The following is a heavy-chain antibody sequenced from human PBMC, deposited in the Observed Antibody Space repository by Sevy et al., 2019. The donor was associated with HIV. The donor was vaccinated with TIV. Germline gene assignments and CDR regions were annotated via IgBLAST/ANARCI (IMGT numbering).Heavy chain of an antibody. CDR3: VRGPNCGVGGCQQISPYCLDV. CDR1: GFTFSDHY. J-gene: IGHJ6*03. Sequence: GGSLRLSCAASGFTFSDHYVDWVRQAPGKGLEWVGRIRNRPNSYTTEYAVSVKGRFTISRDDSRNSVYLQIKSLKTQDSAVYYCVRGPNCGVGGCQQISPYCLDVWGKGATVTVSS. V-gene: IGHV3-72*01. CDR2: IRNRPNSYTT. D-gene: IGHD2-15*01.